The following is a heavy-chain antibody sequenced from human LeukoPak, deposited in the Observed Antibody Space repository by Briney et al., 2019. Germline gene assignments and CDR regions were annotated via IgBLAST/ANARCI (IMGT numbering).Heavy chain of an antibody. CDR1: GGSVSSSSYY. J-gene: IGHJ4*02. V-gene: IGHV4-39*07. D-gene: IGHD5-12*01. CDR3: AREGYSGYDFDY. Sequence: SETLSLTCTVSGGSVSSSSYYWGWIRQPPGKGLEWIGSIYFSGSTYYNPSLKSRVTISVDTSKNQSSLKLSSVTAADTAVYYCAREGYSGYDFDYWGQGPWSPSPQ. CDR2: IYFSGST.